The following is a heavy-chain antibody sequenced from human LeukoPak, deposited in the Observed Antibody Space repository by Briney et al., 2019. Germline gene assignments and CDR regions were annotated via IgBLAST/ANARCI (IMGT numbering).Heavy chain of an antibody. CDR2: IYYSGST. V-gene: IGHV4-59*01. CDR1: GGSISSYY. CDR3: ATYGGNSGPHFDY. D-gene: IGHD4-23*01. J-gene: IGHJ4*02. Sequence: SETLSLTCTVSGGSISSYYWSWIRQPPGKGLEWIGYIYYSGSTNYNPSLKSRVTISEDTSKNQFSLKLSSVTAADTAVYYCATYGGNSGPHFDYWGQGTLVTVSS.